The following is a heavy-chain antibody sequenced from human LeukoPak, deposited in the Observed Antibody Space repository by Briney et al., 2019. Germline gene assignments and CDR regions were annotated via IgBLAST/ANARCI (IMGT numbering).Heavy chain of an antibody. CDR2: ISYDGSIK. D-gene: IGHD4/OR15-4a*01. V-gene: IGHV3-30-3*01. CDR1: GFTFSSYA. CDR3: ARDRSANSRVYYFDY. Sequence: GGSLRLSCAVSGFTFSSYALHWVRQAPGKGLEWVAVISYDGSIKYQADSVKGRFTISRDNSKNTLYLQMNSLRAEGTAVYYCARDRSANSRVYYFDYWGQGTLVTVSS. J-gene: IGHJ4*02.